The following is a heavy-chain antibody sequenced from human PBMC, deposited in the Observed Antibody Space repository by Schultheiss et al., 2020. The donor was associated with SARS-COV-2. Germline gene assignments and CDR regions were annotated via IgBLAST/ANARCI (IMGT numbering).Heavy chain of an antibody. CDR3: ARGDSSSLDY. CDR2: IYTSGST. J-gene: IGHJ4*02. Sequence: SETLSLTCTVSGGSISSGSYYWSWIRQPAGKGLEWIGRIYTSGSTNYNPSLKSRVTMSVDTSKNQFSLKLSSVTAADTAVYYCARGDSSSLDYWGQGTLVTVSS. V-gene: IGHV4-61*02. CDR1: GGSISSGSYY. D-gene: IGHD6-13*01.